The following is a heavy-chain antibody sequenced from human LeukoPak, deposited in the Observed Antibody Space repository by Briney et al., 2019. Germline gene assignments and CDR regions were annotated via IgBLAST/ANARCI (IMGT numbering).Heavy chain of an antibody. CDR2: IYYSGST. V-gene: IGHV4-59*11. Sequence: SETLSLTCTVSGGSISSHYWSWIRQPPGKGLEWIGYIYYSGSTNYNPSLKSRVTISVDTSKNQFSLKLSSVTAADTAVYYCARVWVEMATIGLPYFDYWSQGTLVTVSS. J-gene: IGHJ4*02. CDR1: GGSISSHY. D-gene: IGHD5-24*01. CDR3: ARVWVEMATIGLPYFDY.